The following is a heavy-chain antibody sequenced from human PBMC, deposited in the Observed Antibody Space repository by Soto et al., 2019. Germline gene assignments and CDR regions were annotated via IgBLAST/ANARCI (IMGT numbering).Heavy chain of an antibody. D-gene: IGHD3-10*01. CDR2: ISYDGSNK. Sequence: PGGSLRLSCAASGFTFSSYGMHWVRQAPGKGLEWVAVISYDGSNKYYADSVKGRFTISRDNSKNTLYLQMNSLRAEDTAVYYCAKDRGSGRYAFDIWGQGTMVT. CDR3: AKDRGSGRYAFDI. CDR1: GFTFSSYG. V-gene: IGHV3-30*18. J-gene: IGHJ3*02.